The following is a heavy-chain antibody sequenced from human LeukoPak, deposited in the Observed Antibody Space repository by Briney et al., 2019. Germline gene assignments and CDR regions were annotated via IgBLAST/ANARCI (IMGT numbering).Heavy chain of an antibody. CDR3: ARSSYSGNDWFDP. CDR1: GYSISSGYY. D-gene: IGHD1-26*01. V-gene: IGHV4-38-2*01. CDR2: IYHSGST. Sequence: PSETLSLTCAVSGYSISSGYYWGWIRQPPGKGLEWIGSIYHSGSTYYNPSLKSRVTISVDTSKNQFSLTLSSVTAADTAVYYCARSSYSGNDWFDPWGQGTLVTVSS. J-gene: IGHJ5*02.